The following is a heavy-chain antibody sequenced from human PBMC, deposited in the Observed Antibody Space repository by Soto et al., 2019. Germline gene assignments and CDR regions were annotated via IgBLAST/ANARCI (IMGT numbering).Heavy chain of an antibody. CDR2: IIPIFGTV. CDR1: GGTFRTYA. Sequence: QVQLLQSGAEVKKPGSSVRVSCEASGGTFRTYAISWVRQAPGQGLEWMGAIIPIFGTVNYAQKVQCRVTITADESTTTVYMDPRSLRSEDTAVYYCAKGAVAGTPTSYYYNGMDVWGQGTTVTVSS. CDR3: AKGAVAGTPTSYYYNGMDV. J-gene: IGHJ6*02. D-gene: IGHD6-19*01. V-gene: IGHV1-69*12.